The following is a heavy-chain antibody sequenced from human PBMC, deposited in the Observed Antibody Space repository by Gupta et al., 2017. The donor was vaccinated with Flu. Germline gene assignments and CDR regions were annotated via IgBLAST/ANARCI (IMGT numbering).Heavy chain of an antibody. Sequence: QVQLVQSGTEVKKPGASVKISCEAYGYTFTSCGLHWVRQAPGQRLEWMGWIDPDTGNTEFSEKFQGRISITKDTSANSAYMELXSXRSEDTXLYYCARDSWVTTRRFDVWGQGSLVTVSS. V-gene: IGHV1-3*01. D-gene: IGHD4-17*01. CDR2: IDPDTGNT. J-gene: IGHJ5*02. CDR1: GYTFTSCG. CDR3: ARDSWVTTRRFDV.